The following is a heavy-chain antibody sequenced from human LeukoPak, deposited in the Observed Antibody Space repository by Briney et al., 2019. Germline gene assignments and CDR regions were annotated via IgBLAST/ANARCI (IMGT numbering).Heavy chain of an antibody. D-gene: IGHD2-21*02. CDR3: ARDGGLLAYCGGDCYSWAFDI. J-gene: IGHJ3*02. Sequence: SETLSLTCTVSGYSISSGYYWGWIRQPPGKGLEWIGSIYHSGSTYYNPSLKSRVTISVDTSKNQFSLKLSSVTAADTAVYYCARDGGLLAYCGGDCYSWAFDIWGQGTMVTVSS. V-gene: IGHV4-38-2*02. CDR1: GYSISSGYY. CDR2: IYHSGST.